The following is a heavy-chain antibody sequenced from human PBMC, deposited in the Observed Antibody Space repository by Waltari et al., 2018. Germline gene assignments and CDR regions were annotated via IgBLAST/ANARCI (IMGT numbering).Heavy chain of an antibody. CDR1: GGSFSGYY. D-gene: IGHD3-10*01. V-gene: IGHV4-34*01. CDR2: INHSGST. Sequence: QVQLQQWGAGLLKPSETLSLTCAVYGGSFSGYYWSWIRQPPGKGLEWIGEINHSGSTNYNPSLKRRVTISVDTSKNQFSLKLSSVTAADTAVYYCARRKRGNWFDPWGQGTLVTVYS. J-gene: IGHJ5*02. CDR3: ARRKRGNWFDP.